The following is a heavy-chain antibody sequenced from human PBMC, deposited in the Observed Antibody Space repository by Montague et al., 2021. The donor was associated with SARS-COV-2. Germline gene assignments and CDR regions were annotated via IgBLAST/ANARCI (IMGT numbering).Heavy chain of an antibody. D-gene: IGHD4-23*01. CDR3: ARRGDYGGPRFDY. Sequence: SETLSLTCTVSGGSVSSRSYYWGWIRQPPGKGLEWIGSIYYSGSTHYNPSLKSRATISVDTSKNQFSLKLSSVTAADTAVYYCARRGDYGGPRFDYWGQGTLVSVSS. J-gene: IGHJ4*02. CDR1: GGSVSSRSYY. V-gene: IGHV4-39*01. CDR2: IYYSGST.